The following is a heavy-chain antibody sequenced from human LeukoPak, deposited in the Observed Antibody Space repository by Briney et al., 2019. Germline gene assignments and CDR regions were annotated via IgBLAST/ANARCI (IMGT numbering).Heavy chain of an antibody. D-gene: IGHD3-22*01. CDR3: ARDRGAYYYDTGY. J-gene: IGHJ4*02. CDR1: GFTFSSYG. V-gene: IGHV3-33*01. CDR2: IWYDGSNE. Sequence: GGSLRLSCAASGFTFSSYGMQWVRQAPGKGLEWVAVIWYDGSNEYYADSVKGRFTISRDNSKNTLYLQMNSLRAEDTAVYYCARDRGAYYYDTGYWGQGTLVTVSS.